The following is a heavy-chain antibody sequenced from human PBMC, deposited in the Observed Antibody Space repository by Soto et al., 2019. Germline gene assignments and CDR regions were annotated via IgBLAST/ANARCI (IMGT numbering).Heavy chain of an antibody. D-gene: IGHD2-2*01. CDR3: GVYCSRTYCYDWFDP. V-gene: IGHV4-39*01. Sequence: SETLSLTCSVSGGSIGSSSYYFGWIRQPPGKGLEWIGSLYYTGTTYYNSSLKSRVTISADKSQNQFSLRLSSVTAADTAVYYCGVYCSRTYCYDWFDPWGQGTLVTAPQ. CDR1: GGSIGSSSYY. CDR2: LYYTGTT. J-gene: IGHJ5*02.